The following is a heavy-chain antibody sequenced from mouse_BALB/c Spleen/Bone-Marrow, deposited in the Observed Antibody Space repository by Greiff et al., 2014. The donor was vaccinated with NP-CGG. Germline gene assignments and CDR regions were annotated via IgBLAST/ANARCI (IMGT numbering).Heavy chain of an antibody. J-gene: IGHJ3*01. V-gene: IGHV1-9*01. CDR2: ILPGSGST. CDR1: GYTFSSYW. Sequence: VQLQQSGAELMKPGASVKISCKATGYTFSSYWIEWVKQRPGHGLEWIGEILPGSGSTNYNEKFKGKATFTADTSSNTACMQLSSLKSEDSAVYYCARELGLRLAYWGQGTLVTVSA. CDR3: ARELGLRLAY. D-gene: IGHD3-1*01.